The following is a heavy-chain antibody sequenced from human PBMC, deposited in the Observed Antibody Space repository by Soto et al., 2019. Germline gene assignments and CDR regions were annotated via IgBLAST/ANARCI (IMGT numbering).Heavy chain of an antibody. Sequence: PGGSLRLSCAASGFTFDDYTMHWVRQAPGKGLEWVSLISWDGGSTYYADSVKGRFTISRDNSKNSLYPQMNSLRTEDTALYYCAKAVGGSGAFYYYYYGMDVWGQGTTVTVSS. J-gene: IGHJ6*02. CDR3: AKAVGGSGAFYYYYYGMDV. D-gene: IGHD3-10*01. CDR1: GFTFDDYT. V-gene: IGHV3-43*01. CDR2: ISWDGGST.